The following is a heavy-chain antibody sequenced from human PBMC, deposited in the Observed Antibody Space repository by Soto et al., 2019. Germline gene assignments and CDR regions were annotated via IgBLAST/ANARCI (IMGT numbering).Heavy chain of an antibody. V-gene: IGHV3-23*01. Sequence: PGGSLRLSCAASGFTFSSYAMSWVRQAPGKRLEWVSAISGSGGSTYYADSVKGRFTISRDNSKNTLYLQMNSLRAEDTAVYYCAKDSEVPAAIRYYYYYGMDVWGQGTTVTAP. D-gene: IGHD2-2*02. CDR2: ISGSGGST. CDR1: GFTFSSYA. J-gene: IGHJ6*02. CDR3: AKDSEVPAAIRYYYYYGMDV.